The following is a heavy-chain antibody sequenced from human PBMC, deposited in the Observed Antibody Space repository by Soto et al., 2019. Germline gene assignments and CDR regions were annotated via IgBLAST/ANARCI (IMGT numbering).Heavy chain of an antibody. V-gene: IGHV1-8*01. CDR1: GNTFTNSD. D-gene: IGHD3-10*01. CDR3: ARRDHPSAGIYYYGLDD. CDR2: MNPDSGHA. Sequence: GASGKISSKASGNTFTNSDINWVRQAPGQGLEGMGWMNPDSGHAAYAQKFQGRVTLTTSTSTSTVYMEMRSLGSEDTAVYYCARRDHPSAGIYYYGLDDWRQGTPVTVSS. J-gene: IGHJ4*02.